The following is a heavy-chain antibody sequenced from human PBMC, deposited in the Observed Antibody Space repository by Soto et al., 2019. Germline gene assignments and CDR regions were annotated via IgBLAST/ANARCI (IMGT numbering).Heavy chain of an antibody. CDR3: ARGTNSWPFDY. CDR1: GFTFDDHG. V-gene: IGHV3-20*04. J-gene: IGHJ4*02. CDR2: INWNGGIT. Sequence: EVQLVESGEVVVWPGGSLRLTCAASGFTFDDHGMSWVRQPPGKGLEWVSGINWNGGITSYADSVKGRFTISRDNAQTSLSLQMNSLRVEDTAFYYCARGTNSWPFDYWGQGTLVTVSS. D-gene: IGHD1-26*01.